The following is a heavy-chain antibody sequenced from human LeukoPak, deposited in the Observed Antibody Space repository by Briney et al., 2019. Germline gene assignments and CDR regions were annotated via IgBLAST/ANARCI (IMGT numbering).Heavy chain of an antibody. CDR2: IYYSGST. Sequence: SETLSLTCAVSGGSISSGGYSWTWIRQPPGKGLEWIGSIYYSGSTYYNPSLKSRVTISVDTSKNQFSLKLSSVTAADTAVYYCARSPGRYYYYGMDVWGQGTTVTVSS. CDR3: ARSPGRYYYYGMDV. V-gene: IGHV4-39*07. J-gene: IGHJ6*02. CDR1: GGSISSGGYS. D-gene: IGHD3-10*01.